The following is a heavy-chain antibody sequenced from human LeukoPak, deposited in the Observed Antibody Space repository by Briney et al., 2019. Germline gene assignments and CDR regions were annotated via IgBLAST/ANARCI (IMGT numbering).Heavy chain of an antibody. Sequence: GGSLRLSCAASGFTVSSNYMSWVRQAPGKGLEWVSVIYSGGTTYYADSVKGRFTISRDNSKNTLYLQMNSLKTEDTAVYYCTAGPYSSSLFWGQGTLVTVSS. CDR1: GFTVSSNY. J-gene: IGHJ4*02. D-gene: IGHD6-13*01. V-gene: IGHV3-66*01. CDR2: IYSGGTT. CDR3: TAGPYSSSLF.